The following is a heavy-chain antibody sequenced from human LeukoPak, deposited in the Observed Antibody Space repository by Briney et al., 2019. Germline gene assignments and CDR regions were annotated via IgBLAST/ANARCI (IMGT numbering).Heavy chain of an antibody. CDR2: IYYSGST. V-gene: IGHV4-31*03. J-gene: IGHJ4*02. Sequence: SQTLSLNCTVSGGSISSGGYYWSWIRQHPGKGLEWIGYIYYSGSTYYNPSLKSRVTISVDTSRNQFSLKLSSVTAADTAVYYCARTYSSGWFFDYWGQGTLVTVSS. CDR3: ARTYSSGWFFDY. D-gene: IGHD6-19*01. CDR1: GGSISSGGYY.